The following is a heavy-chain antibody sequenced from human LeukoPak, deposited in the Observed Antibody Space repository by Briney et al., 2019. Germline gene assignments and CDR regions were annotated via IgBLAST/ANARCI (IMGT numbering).Heavy chain of an antibody. CDR1: GFTLSSYA. D-gene: IGHD3-16*02. V-gene: IGHV3-30*04. J-gene: IGHJ4*02. CDR2: ISYDGSNK. CDR3: ATAPSGDYVWGSYRSYYFDY. Sequence: GGSLRLSCAASGFTLSSYAMHWVRQAPGKGLEWVAVISYDGSNKYYADSVKGRFTISRDNSKNTLYLQMNSLRAEDTAVYYCATAPSGDYVWGSYRSYYFDYWGQGTLVTVSS.